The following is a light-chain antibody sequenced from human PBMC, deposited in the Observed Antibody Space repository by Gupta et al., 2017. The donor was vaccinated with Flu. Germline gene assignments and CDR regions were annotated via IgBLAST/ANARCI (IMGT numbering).Light chain of an antibody. CDR2: ANS. CDR3: QSYDSSLSGWM. CDR1: GSNIGAGYD. V-gene: IGLV1-40*01. J-gene: IGLJ3*02. Sequence: QSVLTQPPSVSGAPGQRVTISCTGSGSNIGAGYDLHWYQQLPGTAPKLLTYANSNRPSGVPDRFSGSKSGTSASLASTGLQAEDEADYYCQSYDSSLSGWMFGGGTKLTVL.